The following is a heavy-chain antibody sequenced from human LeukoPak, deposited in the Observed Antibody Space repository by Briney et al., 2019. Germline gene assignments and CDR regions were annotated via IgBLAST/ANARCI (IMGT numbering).Heavy chain of an antibody. CDR2: IRQDGSEK. Sequence: GGSLRLSCADSGFTFSRYGLTWGRQAPGKGLEWVANIRQDGSEKNYVDSVKGRFTISRDNAKNSLYLQMNSLRVEDTAVYFCMRQNRAYFFGHWGQGTLVTVSS. J-gene: IGHJ1*01. CDR1: GFTFSRYG. CDR3: MRQNRAYFFGH. V-gene: IGHV3-7*01. D-gene: IGHD3-3*01.